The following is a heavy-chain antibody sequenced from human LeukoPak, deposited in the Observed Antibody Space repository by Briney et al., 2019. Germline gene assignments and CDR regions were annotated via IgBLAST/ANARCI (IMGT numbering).Heavy chain of an antibody. CDR2: ITGSGGSI. Sequence: GRSLRLSCAASGFTFRLYVMTWVRQAPGKGLEWVSAITGSGGSIYYEDSVRGRFTISRDNSKNTLYLQMNSLRDEDTAVYYCSHPSTPDYGGLDYWGQGTLVTVSS. CDR3: SHPSTPDYGGLDY. D-gene: IGHD4-17*01. CDR1: GFTFRLYV. J-gene: IGHJ4*02. V-gene: IGHV3-23*01.